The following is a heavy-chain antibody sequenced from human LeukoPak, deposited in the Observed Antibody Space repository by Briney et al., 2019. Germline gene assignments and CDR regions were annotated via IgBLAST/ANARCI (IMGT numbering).Heavy chain of an antibody. CDR3: ARAYSPPQWSPFDY. CDR1: GGSISSYY. V-gene: IGHV4-59*12. CDR2: IYYSGTT. D-gene: IGHD6-13*01. Sequence: PSETLSLTCTVSGGSISSYYWNWIRQPPGKGLEWIGYIYYSGTTNYNPSLKSRVSMSVDTSKNQFSLKLSSVTAADTAVYYCARAYSPPQWSPFDYWGQGTLVTVSS. J-gene: IGHJ4*02.